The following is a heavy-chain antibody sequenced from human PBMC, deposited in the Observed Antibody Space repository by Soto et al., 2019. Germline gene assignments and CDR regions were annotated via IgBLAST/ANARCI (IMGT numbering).Heavy chain of an antibody. D-gene: IGHD3-16*01. CDR2: IWYDGSNK. CDR1: GSTFSNYG. V-gene: IGHV3-33*01. J-gene: IGHJ4*02. Sequence: VQLVESGGGVVQPGRSLRLSCAASGSTFSNYGMHWVRQAPGKGPEWVAVIWYDGSNKYYGESVKGRFSISRDNSKNTLDLDINSRRTEDTAVYYCARDGGSHGPAYFDSWGQGSLVIVSS. CDR3: ARDGGSHGPAYFDS.